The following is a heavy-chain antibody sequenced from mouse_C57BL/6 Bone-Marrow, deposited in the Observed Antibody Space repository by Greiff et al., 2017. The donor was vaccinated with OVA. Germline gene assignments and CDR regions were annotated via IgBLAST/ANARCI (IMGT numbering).Heavy chain of an antibody. V-gene: IGHV1-64*01. CDR3: ARRGDYGSSWDWYFDV. CDR1: GYTFTSYW. D-gene: IGHD1-1*01. CDR2: IHPNSGST. J-gene: IGHJ1*03. Sequence: VQLQQPGAELVKPGASVKLSCKASGYTFTSYWMHWVKQRPGQGLEWIGMIHPNSGSTNYNEKFKSKATLTVDKSSSTAYMQLSSLTSEDSAVYDCARRGDYGSSWDWYFDVWGTGTTVTVSS.